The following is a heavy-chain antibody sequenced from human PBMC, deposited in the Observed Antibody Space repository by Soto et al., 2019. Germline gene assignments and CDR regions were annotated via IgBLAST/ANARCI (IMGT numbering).Heavy chain of an antibody. D-gene: IGHD2-2*01. CDR3: ASIYCSSTSCKDY. CDR2: ISSSGSTI. J-gene: IGHJ4*02. V-gene: IGHV3-11*01. CDR1: GFTFSDYY. Sequence: GGSLRLSCAASGFTFSDYYMSWIRQAPGKGLEWVSYISSSGSTIYYADSVKGRFTISRDNAKNSLYLQMNSLRAEDTAVYYCASIYCSSTSCKDYWGQGTLVTVSS.